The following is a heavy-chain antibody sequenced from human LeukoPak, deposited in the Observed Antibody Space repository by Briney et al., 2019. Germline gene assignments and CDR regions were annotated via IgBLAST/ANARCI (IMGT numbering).Heavy chain of an antibody. Sequence: GASVKVSCKASGYTFTSYYMHWVRQAPGQGLEWMGIINPSAGSTSYAQKFQGRVTMTRDTSTSTVYMELSSLRSEDTAVYYCARDPGYCSGGSCPRYYYYYYGMDVWGQGTTVTVSS. CDR3: ARDPGYCSGGSCPRYYYYYYGMDV. J-gene: IGHJ6*02. D-gene: IGHD2-15*01. CDR2: INPSAGST. V-gene: IGHV1-46*01. CDR1: GYTFTSYY.